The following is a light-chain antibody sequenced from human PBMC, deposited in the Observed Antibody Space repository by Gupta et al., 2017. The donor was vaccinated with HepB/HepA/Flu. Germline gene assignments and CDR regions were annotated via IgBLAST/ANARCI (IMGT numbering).Light chain of an antibody. Sequence: QSVLTQPPSVSGAPVQRGTISCTGSSSNIGAGYDVHWYQQLPGTAPKLLIYGNSNRPSGVPDRFSGSKSGTSASLAITGLQAEDEADYYCPSYDSSLSGSVFGGGTKLTGL. CDR1: SSNIGAGYD. J-gene: IGLJ2*01. V-gene: IGLV1-40*01. CDR2: GNS. CDR3: PSYDSSLSGSV.